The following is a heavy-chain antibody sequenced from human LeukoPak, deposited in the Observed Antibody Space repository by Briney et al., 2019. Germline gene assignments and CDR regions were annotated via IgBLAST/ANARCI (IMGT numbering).Heavy chain of an antibody. CDR3: ARGQGIGYYYDSSGIGYFDY. V-gene: IGHV3-30-3*01. CDR2: ISYDGSSK. J-gene: IGHJ4*02. Sequence: GGSLRLSCAASGFTFSSYAMHWVRQAPGKGLEWVAVISYDGSSKYYADSVKGRFTISRDNSKNTLYLQMNSLRAEDTAVYYCARGQGIGYYYDSSGIGYFDYWGQGTLVTVSS. D-gene: IGHD3-22*01. CDR1: GFTFSSYA.